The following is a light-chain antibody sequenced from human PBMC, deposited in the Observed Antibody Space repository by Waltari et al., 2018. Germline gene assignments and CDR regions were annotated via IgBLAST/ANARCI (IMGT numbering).Light chain of an antibody. CDR1: SSNTGPYY. V-gene: IGLV1-47*01. CDR2: RNK. CDR3: ATWDDSLTAWV. J-gene: IGLJ3*02. Sequence: QSVLTQPPSTSGTPGQRVTIPCPGSSSNTGPYYVHWYHQLPGTAPKLLIYRNKQRPSGVPDRFSGSKSGTSASLAISGLRSEDEADYYCATWDDSLTAWVFGGGTKLTVL.